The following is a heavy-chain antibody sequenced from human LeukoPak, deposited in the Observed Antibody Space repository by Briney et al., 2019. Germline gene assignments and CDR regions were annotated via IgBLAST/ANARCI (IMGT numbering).Heavy chain of an antibody. V-gene: IGHV3-66*01. CDR3: AREDASGYDPVFDY. Sequence: GGSLRLSCAASGFTVSSNYMSWVCQAPGKGLEWVSVIYSGGSTYYADSVKGRLTISRDNSKNTLYLQMNSLRAEDTAVYYCAREDASGYDPVFDYWGQGTLVTVSS. J-gene: IGHJ4*02. CDR2: IYSGGST. D-gene: IGHD5-12*01. CDR1: GFTVSSNY.